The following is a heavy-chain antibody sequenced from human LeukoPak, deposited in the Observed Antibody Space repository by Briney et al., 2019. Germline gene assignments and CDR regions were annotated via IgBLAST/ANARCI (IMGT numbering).Heavy chain of an antibody. CDR2: ISGGSSTI. Sequence: HPGGPLRLSCAASGFTFITYSMSWVRQAPGKGLEWVSYISGGSSTIYYADSVTGRFTISRDNAKNSLYLQMNSLRNEDTAVYYCARGGDMDVWGQGTTVTVSS. CDR3: ARGGDMDV. J-gene: IGHJ6*02. D-gene: IGHD3-10*01. CDR1: GFTFITYS. V-gene: IGHV3-48*02.